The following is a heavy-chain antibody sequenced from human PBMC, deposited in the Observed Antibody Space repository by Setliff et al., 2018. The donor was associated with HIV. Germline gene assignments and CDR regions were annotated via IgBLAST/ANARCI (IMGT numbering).Heavy chain of an antibody. V-gene: IGHV4-59*08. CDR3: VRTYNDLENYYHHYYYMDV. CDR1: GGSMGSYY. Sequence: SETLSLTCTVSGGSMGSYYWSWIRQPPGKGLEWIGYIYYSGSTNYNPSLKSRVTISVDTSKNQFSLKLRSVTAADTAVYYCVRTYNDLENYYHHYYYMDVWGKGTTVTVSS. D-gene: IGHD1-1*01. CDR2: IYYSGST. J-gene: IGHJ6*03.